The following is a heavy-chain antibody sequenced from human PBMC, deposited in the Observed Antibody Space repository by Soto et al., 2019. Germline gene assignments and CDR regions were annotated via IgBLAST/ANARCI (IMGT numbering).Heavy chain of an antibody. V-gene: IGHV3-72*01. J-gene: IGHJ3*02. CDR2: SRSKARGYTT. CDR3: VRGFNSFDI. Sequence: EVQLVESGGGLVQPGGSLRLSCAASGFTLGDYYMDWVRQDPGKGLEWVGRSRSKARGYTTEYAASVTGRFTVSRDESKNSFYLQMNSLKSEDTALYYCVRGFNSFDIWGQGTLLTVSS. CDR1: GFTLGDYY.